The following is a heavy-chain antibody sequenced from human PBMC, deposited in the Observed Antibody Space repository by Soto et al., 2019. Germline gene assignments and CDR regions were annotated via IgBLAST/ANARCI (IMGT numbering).Heavy chain of an antibody. J-gene: IGHJ4*02. V-gene: IGHV4-39*01. Sequence: QLQLQESGPGLVKPSETLSLTCTVSGGSISSSSYYWGWIRQPPGKGLEWIGSIYYSGSTYYNPSLKSRVTISVDTSKNQFSLKLSSVTAADTAVYYCARRRRGYSSGWDLFDYWGQGTLVTVSS. CDR2: IYYSGST. D-gene: IGHD6-19*01. CDR3: ARRRRGYSSGWDLFDY. CDR1: GGSISSSSYY.